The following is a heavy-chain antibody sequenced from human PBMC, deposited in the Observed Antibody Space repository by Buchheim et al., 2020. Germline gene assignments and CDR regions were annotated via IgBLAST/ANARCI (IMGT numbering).Heavy chain of an antibody. CDR3: ARDLDYGVSKGYYYYGMDV. CDR2: IRSGANTI. V-gene: IGHV3-48*03. Sequence: EVQLVESGGGSVQPGGSLRLSCSASGFTFSDYEMNWVRQAPGKGLEWVSYIRSGANTIYYADSVKGRFTVSRDDAKNSLYLQMNSLRAEDTAVYYCARDLDYGVSKGYYYYGMDVWGQGTT. CDR1: GFTFSDYE. D-gene: IGHD4-17*01. J-gene: IGHJ6*02.